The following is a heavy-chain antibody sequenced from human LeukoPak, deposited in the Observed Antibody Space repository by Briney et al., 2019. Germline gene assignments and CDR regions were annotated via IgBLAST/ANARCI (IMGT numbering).Heavy chain of an antibody. CDR3: ARDRPGNTAIDY. V-gene: IGHV3-74*01. J-gene: IGHJ4*02. CDR2: IHSDGRST. CDR1: GFTFSTYW. D-gene: IGHD5-18*01. Sequence: GGSLRLSCAASGFTFSTYWMHWVRQAPGKGLVWVSRIHSDGRSTSYADSVNGRFTISRDNAKNTLYLQMNSLRAEDTAVHYCARDRPGNTAIDYWGQGTLVTVSS.